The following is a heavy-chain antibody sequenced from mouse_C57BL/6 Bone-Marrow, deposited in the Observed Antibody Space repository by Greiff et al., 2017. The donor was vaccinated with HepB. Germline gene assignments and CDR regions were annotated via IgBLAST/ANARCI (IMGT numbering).Heavy chain of an antibody. CDR2: IDPSDSYT. Sequence: QVQLQQPGAELAKPGASVKLSCKASGYTFTSYWMQWVKQRPGQGLEWIGEIDPSDSYTNYNQKFKGKATLTVDTSSSTAYMQLSSLTSEDSAVYYCARNSGGDYWGQGTSVTVSS. J-gene: IGHJ4*01. CDR3: ARNSGGDY. V-gene: IGHV1-50*01. CDR1: GYTFTSYW.